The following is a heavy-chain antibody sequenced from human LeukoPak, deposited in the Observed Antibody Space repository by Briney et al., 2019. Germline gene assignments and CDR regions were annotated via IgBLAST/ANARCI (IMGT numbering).Heavy chain of an antibody. CDR2: ISFDGSNK. CDR1: GFTFSSYG. Sequence: GGSLRLSCAASGFTFSSYGMHWVRQAPGKGLEWVAVISFDGSNKYYADSVRGRFTISRDNSRNTLYLKMNSLRPEDTAVYYCAKGGYSSGYYFDYWGQGTLVTVSS. D-gene: IGHD5-18*01. J-gene: IGHJ4*02. V-gene: IGHV3-30*18. CDR3: AKGGYSSGYYFDY.